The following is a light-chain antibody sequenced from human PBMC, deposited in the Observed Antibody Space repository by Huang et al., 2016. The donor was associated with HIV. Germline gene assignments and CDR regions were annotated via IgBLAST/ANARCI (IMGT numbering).Light chain of an antibody. CDR2: DAS. CDR1: QSVSSY. CDR3: QQRSNWPPRT. J-gene: IGKJ5*01. Sequence: EIVLTQSPATLSLSPGERATLSCRASQSVSSYLAWYQQKPGQAPRLLIYDASNRVTGIPARFSGSGSGTDFTLTISSLEPEDFAVYYCQQRSNWPPRTFGQGTRLEIK. V-gene: IGKV3-11*01.